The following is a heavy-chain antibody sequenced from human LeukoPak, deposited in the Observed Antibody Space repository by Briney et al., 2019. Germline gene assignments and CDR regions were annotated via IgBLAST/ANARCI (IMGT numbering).Heavy chain of an antibody. CDR2: ISGGVFSGSATVT. CDR3: AKVAGIWYYYDSSNYYPKYFDP. V-gene: IGHV3-23*01. D-gene: IGHD3-22*01. CDR1: GFTFTNHA. J-gene: IGHJ5*02. Sequence: GGSLRLSCAASGFTFTNHAMNWVRQAPGKGLEWVSIISGGVFSGSATVTYYADSVKGRFTISRDNSKNTLYLQMNSLRAEDTAVYYCAKVAGIWYYYDSSNYYPKYFDPWGQGTLVTVSS.